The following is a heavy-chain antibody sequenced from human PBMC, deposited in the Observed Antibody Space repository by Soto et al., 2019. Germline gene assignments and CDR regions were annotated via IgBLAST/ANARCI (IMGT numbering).Heavy chain of an antibody. CDR3: ARDFSRKAWYYYDSSGSPWGAFDI. Sequence: GGSLRLSCAASGFTFSSYAMHWVRQAPGKGLEWVAVISYDGSNKYYADSVKGRFTISRDNSKNRLYLQMNSLRAEDTAVYYCARDFSRKAWYYYDSSGSPWGAFDIWGQGTMVTVSS. D-gene: IGHD3-22*01. CDR1: GFTFSSYA. J-gene: IGHJ3*02. V-gene: IGHV3-30-3*01. CDR2: ISYDGSNK.